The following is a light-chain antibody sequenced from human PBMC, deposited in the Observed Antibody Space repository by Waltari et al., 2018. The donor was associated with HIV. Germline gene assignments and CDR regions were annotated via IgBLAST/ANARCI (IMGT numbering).Light chain of an antibody. Sequence: EVVLTQSPGPLSLSPGERASLSCRASQSVSSNYLAWYQQKPGQAPRLLIYGASSRATGIPDRFSGSGSGTDFSLTISRLEPEDFAVYYCQQYGSSPHTFGPGTKVDIK. CDR1: QSVSSNY. CDR3: QQYGSSPHT. CDR2: GAS. V-gene: IGKV3-20*01. J-gene: IGKJ3*01.